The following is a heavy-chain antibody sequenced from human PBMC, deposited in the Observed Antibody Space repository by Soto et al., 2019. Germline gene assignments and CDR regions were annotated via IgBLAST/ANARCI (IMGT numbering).Heavy chain of an antibody. D-gene: IGHD2-15*01. CDR3: ARHTPAISISDH. V-gene: IGHV4-39*01. J-gene: IGHJ4*02. CDR1: GGSISSSSYY. Sequence: QLQLQESGPGLVKPSETLSLTCTVSGGSISSSSYYWGWIRQPPGKGLEWIGSIYYSGSTYYNPSLKSRVTIDVDTSKNQFSLKLSSVTAADSAVYFCARHTPAISISDHWGQGTLVTVCS. CDR2: IYYSGST.